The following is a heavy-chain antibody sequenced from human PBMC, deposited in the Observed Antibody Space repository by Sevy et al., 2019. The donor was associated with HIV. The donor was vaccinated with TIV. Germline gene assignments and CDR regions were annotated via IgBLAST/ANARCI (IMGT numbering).Heavy chain of an antibody. CDR1: GFTFSSYA. J-gene: IGHJ4*02. CDR2: ISYDGSNK. D-gene: IGHD4-17*01. CDR3: ATDPPGSAMNTVTTFDY. V-gene: IGHV3-30-3*01. Sequence: GGSLRLSCAASGFTFSSYAMHWVRQAPGKGLEWVAVISYDGSNKYYADSVKGRFTISRDNSKNTLYLQMNSLRAEDTAVYYCATDPPGSAMNTVTTFDYWGQGTLVTVSS.